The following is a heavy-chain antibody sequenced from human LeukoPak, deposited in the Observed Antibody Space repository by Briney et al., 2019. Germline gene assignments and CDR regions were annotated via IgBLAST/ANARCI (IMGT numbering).Heavy chain of an antibody. CDR2: IYYSGST. J-gene: IGHJ6*03. D-gene: IGHD5-18*01. Sequence: SETLSLTCAVYGGSFSGYYWSWIRQPPGKGLEWIGYIYYSGSTNYKSSLKSRVTISVDTSKNQFSLKLSSVTAADTAVYYCARTTEGGYSYGYFYYYYMDVWGKGTTVTISS. CDR3: ARTTEGGYSYGYFYYYYMDV. CDR1: GGSFSGYY. V-gene: IGHV4-59*01.